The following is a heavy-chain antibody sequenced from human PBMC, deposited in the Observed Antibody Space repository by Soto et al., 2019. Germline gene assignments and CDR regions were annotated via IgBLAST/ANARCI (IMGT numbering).Heavy chain of an antibody. J-gene: IGHJ6*02. D-gene: IGHD3-10*01. CDR1: GGSVSSGSYY. V-gene: IGHV4-61*01. CDR2: IYYSGST. CDR3: ARATMVRGVSYGMDV. Sequence: PSETLSLTCTVSGGSVSSGSYYWSWIRQPPGKGLEWIGYIYYSGSTNYNPSLKSRVTISVDTSKNQFSLKLSSVTAADTAVYYCARATMVRGVSYGMDVWDQGTTVTVSS.